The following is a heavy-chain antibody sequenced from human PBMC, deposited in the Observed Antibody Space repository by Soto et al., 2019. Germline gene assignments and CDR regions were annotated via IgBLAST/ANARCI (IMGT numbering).Heavy chain of an antibody. CDR2: ISGSGGST. CDR1: GFTFSSYA. V-gene: IGHV3-23*01. Sequence: AGGSLRLSCAASGFTFSSYAMSWVRQAPGKGLEWVSGISGSGGSTYYADSVKGRFTISRENSKNTLYLQMNSLRAEETAVFYCAKDPEYYWGHGTLVTVSS. J-gene: IGHJ4*01. D-gene: IGHD3-10*01. CDR3: AKDPEYY.